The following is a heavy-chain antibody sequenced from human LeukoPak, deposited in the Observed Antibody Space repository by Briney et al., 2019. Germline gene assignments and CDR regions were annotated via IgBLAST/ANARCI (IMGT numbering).Heavy chain of an antibody. J-gene: IGHJ4*02. CDR3: ASNYYGSGSLDY. CDR2: IYSSGSA. Sequence: PSETLSLTCTVSGGSISSYYWSWIRQPPGKGLEWIGYIYSSGSANYNPSLKSRVTISVDTSKNQFSLKLSSVTAADTAVYYCASNYYGSGSLDYWGQGNLVTVSS. CDR1: GGSISSYY. D-gene: IGHD3-10*01. V-gene: IGHV4-59*08.